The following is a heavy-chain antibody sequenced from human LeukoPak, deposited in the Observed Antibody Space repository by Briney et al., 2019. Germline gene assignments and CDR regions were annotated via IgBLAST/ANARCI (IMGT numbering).Heavy chain of an antibody. CDR1: GGSISSYY. CDR3: ARNKGYPLPNYYYYYGMDV. D-gene: IGHD2-2*01. CDR2: IYYSGST. V-gene: IGHV4-59*01. J-gene: IGHJ6*02. Sequence: PSETLSLTCTVSGGSISSYYWSWIRQPPGKGLEWIGYIYYSGSTNYNPSLKSRVTISVDTSKNQFSLKLSSVTAADTAVYYCARNKGYPLPNYYYYYGMDVGGQGTTVTVPS.